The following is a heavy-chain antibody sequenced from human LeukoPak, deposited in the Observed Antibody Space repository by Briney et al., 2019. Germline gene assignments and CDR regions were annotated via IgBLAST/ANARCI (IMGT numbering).Heavy chain of an antibody. CDR2: ISGSGGST. CDR3: AKDLYSSGWYSAFDV. Sequence: PAGSLRLSCAASGFTFSSYAMSWVRQAPGKGLEWVSAISGSGGSTYYADSVKGRFTLSRDNSKNTLYLQMNSLRAEDTAVYYCAKDLYSSGWYSAFDVWGQGTTVTVSS. D-gene: IGHD6-19*01. CDR1: GFTFSSYA. V-gene: IGHV3-23*01. J-gene: IGHJ3*01.